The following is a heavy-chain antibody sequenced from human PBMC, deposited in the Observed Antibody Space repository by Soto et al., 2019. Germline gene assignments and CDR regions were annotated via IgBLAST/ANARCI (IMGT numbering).Heavy chain of an antibody. CDR3: ARDPGGGYCTNGVCHNWFDP. V-gene: IGHV1-69*13. Sequence: SVKVSCKASGGTFSIYAIIWVRQAPGQGLEWMGGIIPIFGTANYAQKFQGRVTITADESTSTAYMELSSLRSEDTAVYYCARDPGGGYCTNGVCHNWFDPWGQGTLVTVSS. J-gene: IGHJ5*02. CDR1: GGTFSIYA. CDR2: IIPIFGTA. D-gene: IGHD2-8*01.